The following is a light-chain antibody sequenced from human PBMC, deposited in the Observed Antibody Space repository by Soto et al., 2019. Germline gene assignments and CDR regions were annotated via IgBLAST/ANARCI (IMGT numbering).Light chain of an antibody. J-gene: IGKJ1*01. CDR3: QQYNNWRWT. V-gene: IGKV3-15*01. Sequence: EIVMTLSPATLSVSPGERATLSCRASQSVSSNLAWYQQKPGQAPRLLIYGASTRATGIPGRFSGSGSGTEFTLTISSLQSEYFAVYYCQQYNNWRWTFGQGTKVEIK. CDR2: GAS. CDR1: QSVSSN.